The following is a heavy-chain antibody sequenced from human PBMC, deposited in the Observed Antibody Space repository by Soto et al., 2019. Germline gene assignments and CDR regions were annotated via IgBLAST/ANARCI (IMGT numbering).Heavy chain of an antibody. Sequence: ASVKVSCKASGYTFTSYYMHWVRQAPGQGLEWMGIINPSGGSTSYAQKFQGRVTMTRDTSTSTVYMELSSLRSEDTAVYYCAIDNYYDSSGYYSLDYWGQGTLVTVSS. D-gene: IGHD3-22*01. CDR1: GYTFTSYY. J-gene: IGHJ4*02. V-gene: IGHV1-46*01. CDR3: AIDNYYDSSGYYSLDY. CDR2: INPSGGST.